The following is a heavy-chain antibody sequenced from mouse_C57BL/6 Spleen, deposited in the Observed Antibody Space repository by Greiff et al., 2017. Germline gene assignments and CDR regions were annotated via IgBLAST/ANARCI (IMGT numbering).Heavy chain of an antibody. CDR1: GYTFTSYW. D-gene: IGHD2-4*01. CDR3: ARYDYDVDAMDD. J-gene: IGHJ4*01. V-gene: IGHV1-64*01. CDR2: IHPNSGST. Sequence: QVQLQQPGAELVKPGASVKLSCKASGYTFTSYWMHWVKQRPGQGLEWIGMIHPNSGSTNYNEKFKSKATLTVDKSSSTAYMQLSSLTSEDSAVYYCARYDYDVDAMDDWGQGTSVTVSS.